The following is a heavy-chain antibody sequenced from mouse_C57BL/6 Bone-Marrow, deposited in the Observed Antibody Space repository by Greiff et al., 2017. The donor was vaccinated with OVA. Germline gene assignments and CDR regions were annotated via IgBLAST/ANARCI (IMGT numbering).Heavy chain of an antibody. V-gene: IGHV3-6*01. CDR3: ATIYYDYGDY. CDR1: GYSITSGYY. D-gene: IGHD2-4*01. J-gene: IGHJ2*01. CDR2: ISYDGSN. Sequence: VQLKQSGPGLVKPSQSLSLTCSVTGYSITSGYYWNWIRQFPGNKLEWMGYISYDGSNNYNPSLKNRISITRDTSKNQFFLKLNSVTTEDTATYYCATIYYDYGDYWGQGTTLTVSS.